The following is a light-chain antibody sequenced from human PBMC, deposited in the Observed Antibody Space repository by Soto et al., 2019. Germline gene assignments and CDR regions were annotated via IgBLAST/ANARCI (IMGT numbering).Light chain of an antibody. CDR2: KAS. V-gene: IGKV1-5*03. Sequence: DFPMTQSPSTLSATLGDRVTITWRASQSISSWLAWYQQKPGKAPKXLIYKASSLESGVPSRFSGSGSGTEFTLTISSLQPDDFATYYCQQYNSYSWTFGQGTKVDIK. CDR3: QQYNSYSWT. CDR1: QSISSW. J-gene: IGKJ1*01.